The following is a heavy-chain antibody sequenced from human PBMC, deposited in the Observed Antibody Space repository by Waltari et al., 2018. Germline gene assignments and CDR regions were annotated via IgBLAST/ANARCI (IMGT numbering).Heavy chain of an antibody. CDR3: ARDSPHRGQKGAFDI. D-gene: IGHD3-16*01. J-gene: IGHJ3*02. CDR2: IYYSGST. V-gene: IGHV4-59*01. CDR1: GGSISSYY. Sequence: QVQLQESGPGLVKPSETLSLTCTVSGGSISSYYWSWIRQPPGKGLEWIGYIYYSGSTNYNPALKSRVTRSVDTSKNQFSLKLSSVTAAETAVYYCARDSPHRGQKGAFDIWGQGTMVTVSS.